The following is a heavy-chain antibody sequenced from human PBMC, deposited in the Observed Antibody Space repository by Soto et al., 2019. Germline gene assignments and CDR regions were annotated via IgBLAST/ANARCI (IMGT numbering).Heavy chain of an antibody. V-gene: IGHV1-18*04. Sequence: QVQLVQSGAEVKKPGASVKVSCKASGYTFTSYGVSWVRQAPGQGLEWLGWISGYNGNTRYAQKLQGRVTMTTDTSTSTAYMELRSRRSDDTAVYYCARAGKYYYGSGSPYYYGMDVWGQGITVTVSS. CDR2: ISGYNGNT. CDR1: GYTFTSYG. CDR3: ARAGKYYYGSGSPYYYGMDV. D-gene: IGHD3-10*01. J-gene: IGHJ6*02.